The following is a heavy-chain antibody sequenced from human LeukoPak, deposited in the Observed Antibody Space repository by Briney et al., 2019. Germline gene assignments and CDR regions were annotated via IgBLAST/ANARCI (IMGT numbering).Heavy chain of an antibody. CDR1: GFTFSTYG. Sequence: GGSLRLSCAASGFTFSTYGMHWVRQAPGKGLEWVAFIRYDGSNKYYADSVKGRFTISRDNSKNTLYLQVNSLRAEDTAVYYCARGSYQLLWGGQGTLVTVSS. D-gene: IGHD2-2*01. V-gene: IGHV3-30*02. J-gene: IGHJ4*02. CDR3: ARGSYQLLW. CDR2: IRYDGSNK.